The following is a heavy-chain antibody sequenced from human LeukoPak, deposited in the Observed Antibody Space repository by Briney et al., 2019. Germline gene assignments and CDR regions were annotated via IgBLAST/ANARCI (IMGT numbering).Heavy chain of an antibody. J-gene: IGHJ6*03. V-gene: IGHV1-18*01. Sequence: GASVKVSCKASGYTFTSYGISWVRQAPGQGLEWMGWISAYNGNTNYAQKLQGRVTMTTDTSTSTAYMELRSLRSDDTAVYYCARRMAAAASYYYYYYMDVWGKGTTVTISS. CDR2: ISAYNGNT. CDR1: GYTFTSYG. CDR3: ARRMAAAASYYYYYYMDV. D-gene: IGHD6-13*01.